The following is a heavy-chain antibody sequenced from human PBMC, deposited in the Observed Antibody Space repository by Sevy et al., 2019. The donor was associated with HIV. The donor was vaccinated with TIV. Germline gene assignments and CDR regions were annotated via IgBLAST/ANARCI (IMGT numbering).Heavy chain of an antibody. CDR2: INPSGGST. CDR3: ARGGGVVVGATVSGMDV. J-gene: IGHJ6*02. D-gene: IGHD2-15*01. Sequence: ASVKVSCKASGYTFTSYYIHWVRQAPGQGLEWMGIINPSGGSTSYAQKFQGRVTMTRDTSTSTVHMEMSSLRSGDTAVYYCARGGGVVVGATVSGMDVWGQGTTVTVSS. CDR1: GYTFTSYY. V-gene: IGHV1-46*01.